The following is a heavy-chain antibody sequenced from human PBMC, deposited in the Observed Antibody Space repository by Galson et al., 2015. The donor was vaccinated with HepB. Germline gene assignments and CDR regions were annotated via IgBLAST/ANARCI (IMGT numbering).Heavy chain of an antibody. CDR3: VGWQVRSYHYYGMDV. J-gene: IGHJ6*02. V-gene: IGHV3-30*03. CDR2: ISYDGTNK. CDR1: GFTFSSYG. D-gene: IGHD6-19*01. Sequence: SLRLSCAASGFTFSSYGMHWVRQAPGKGLEWVAVISYDGTNKYYADSVKGRFTISRDNSKNTLSLQMNSLRPEDTAVYYCVGWQVRSYHYYGMDVWGQGTTVTVSS.